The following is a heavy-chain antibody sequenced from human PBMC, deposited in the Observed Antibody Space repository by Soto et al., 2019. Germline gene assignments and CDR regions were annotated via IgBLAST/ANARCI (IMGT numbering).Heavy chain of an antibody. CDR2: IYHSGDT. CDR3: ARTSPTWNAFDY. V-gene: IGHV4-31*03. J-gene: IGHJ4*02. CDR1: GGSISSRNYY. Sequence: QVQLQESGPGRVEPSQTLTLTCSVSGGSISSRNYYWSWIRQHPVKGLEWIGYIYHSGDTTYDQNFRSRAFISVDTAKSQFSLTLTSVTDADTAVYFCARTSPTWNAFDYWGQGTLVTVSS. D-gene: IGHD1-1*01.